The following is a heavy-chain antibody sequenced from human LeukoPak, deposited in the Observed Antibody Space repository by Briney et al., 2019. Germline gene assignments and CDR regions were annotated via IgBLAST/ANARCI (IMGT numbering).Heavy chain of an antibody. CDR3: ARGPYGDYVECDDY. Sequence: RPGGSLRLSCAASGFTFDDYGMSWVRQAPGKGLEWVSVINWTGGSTGYADSVKGRFTISRDNAKNSLYLQMNSLRAEDTAVYYCARGPYGDYVECDDYWGQGTLVTVSS. J-gene: IGHJ4*02. CDR2: INWTGGST. CDR1: GFTFDDYG. V-gene: IGHV3-20*04. D-gene: IGHD4-17*01.